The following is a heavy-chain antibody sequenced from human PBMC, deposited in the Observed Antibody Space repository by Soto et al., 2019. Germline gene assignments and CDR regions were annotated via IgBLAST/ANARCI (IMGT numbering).Heavy chain of an antibody. D-gene: IGHD2-15*01. CDR3: ARLYFGSLFDY. CDR1: GGSISSSSYY. CDR2: FYYSGST. Sequence: QLQLQESSPGLVKPSETLSLTCTVSGGSISSSSYYWGWIRQPPGKGLEWIGSFYYSGSTYYNPSLKSRVTISVDTSKNQFSLKLSSVTAADTAVYYCARLYFGSLFDYLGQGTLVTVSS. V-gene: IGHV4-39*01. J-gene: IGHJ4*02.